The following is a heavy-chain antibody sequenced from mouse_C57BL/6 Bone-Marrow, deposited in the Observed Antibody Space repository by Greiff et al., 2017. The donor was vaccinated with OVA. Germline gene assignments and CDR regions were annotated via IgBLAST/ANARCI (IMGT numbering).Heavy chain of an antibody. J-gene: IGHJ3*01. CDR1: GYTFTSYW. CDR2: IYPGSGST. Sequence: QVQLQQPGAELVKPGASVKMSCKASGYTFTSYWITWVKQRPGQGLEWIGDIYPGSGSTNYNEKFKSKATLTVDTSSSTAYLQRSSLTSEDAAVYYSARGGLLAWFAYWGQGTLVTVSA. CDR3: ARGGLLAWFAY. V-gene: IGHV1-55*01. D-gene: IGHD2-3*01.